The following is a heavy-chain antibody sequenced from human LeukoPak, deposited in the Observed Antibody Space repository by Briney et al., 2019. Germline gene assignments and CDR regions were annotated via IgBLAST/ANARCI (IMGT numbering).Heavy chain of an antibody. J-gene: IGHJ4*02. CDR2: IYYSGST. D-gene: IGHD3-22*01. V-gene: IGHV4-59*01. CDR1: GGSISSYY. Sequence: PSETLSLTCTVSGGSISSYYWSWIRQPPGKGLEWIGYIYYSGSTNYNPSLKSRVTISVDTSKNQFSLKLSSVTAADTAVYYCARVRDDSSGYHSDWGQGTLVTVSS. CDR3: ARVRDDSSGYHSD.